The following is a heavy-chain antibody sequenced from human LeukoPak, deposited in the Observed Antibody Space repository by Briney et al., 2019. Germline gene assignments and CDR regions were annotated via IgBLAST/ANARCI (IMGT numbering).Heavy chain of an antibody. CDR3: ARDPRGDLPYGSGSQNDY. CDR1: GYTFTGYY. D-gene: IGHD3-10*01. CDR2: INPNSGGT. V-gene: IGHV1-2*06. J-gene: IGHJ4*02. Sequence: ASVKVSCKASGYTFTGYYMHWVRQAPGQGLEWMGRINPNSGGTNYAQKFQGRVTMTRDTSISTAYMELSRLRSDDTAVYYSARDPRGDLPYGSGSQNDYWGQGTLVTVSS.